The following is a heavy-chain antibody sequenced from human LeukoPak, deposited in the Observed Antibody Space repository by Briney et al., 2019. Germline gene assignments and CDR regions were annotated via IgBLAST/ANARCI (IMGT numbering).Heavy chain of an antibody. J-gene: IGHJ6*03. V-gene: IGHV3-30*02. Sequence: GGSLRLSCAASGFTFSSYGMHWVRQAPGKGLEWVAFIRYDESNKYYAESVKGRFTIARDNSKNTLYLQMNSLRAEDTAVYYCARDLRAYGSGSFAGYYYYYYMDVWGKGTTVTISS. CDR1: GFTFSSYG. CDR3: ARDLRAYGSGSFAGYYYYYYMDV. D-gene: IGHD3-10*01. CDR2: IRYDESNK.